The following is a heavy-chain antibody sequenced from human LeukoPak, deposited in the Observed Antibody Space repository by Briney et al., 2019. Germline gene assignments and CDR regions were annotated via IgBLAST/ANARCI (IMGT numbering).Heavy chain of an antibody. J-gene: IGHJ4*02. Sequence: SVKVSCKASGGTFSSYAISWVRQAPGQGLEWMGGIIPIFGTANYAQKFQGRVTITADESTSTAYMELSSLRSEDTAVYYCARSDLYDFWSGYRFDYWGQGTLVTVSS. CDR3: ARSDLYDFWSGYRFDY. CDR1: GGTFSSYA. D-gene: IGHD3-3*01. CDR2: IIPIFGTA. V-gene: IGHV1-69*13.